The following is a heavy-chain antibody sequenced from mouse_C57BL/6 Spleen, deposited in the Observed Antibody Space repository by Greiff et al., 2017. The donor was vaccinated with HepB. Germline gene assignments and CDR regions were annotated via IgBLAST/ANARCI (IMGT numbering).Heavy chain of an antibody. Sequence: QVQLQQPGAELVRPGSSVKLSCKASGYTFTSYWMHWVKQRPIQGLEWIGNIDPSDSETHYNQKFKDKATLTVDKSSSTAYMQLSSLTSEDSAVYYCARSGYAYVLYYDVWGTGATVTVSS. D-gene: IGHD2-2*01. CDR2: IDPSDSET. CDR3: ARSGYAYVLYYDV. J-gene: IGHJ1*03. V-gene: IGHV1-52*01. CDR1: GYTFTSYW.